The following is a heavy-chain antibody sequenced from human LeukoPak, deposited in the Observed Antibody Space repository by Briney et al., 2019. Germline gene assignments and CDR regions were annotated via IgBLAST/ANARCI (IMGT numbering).Heavy chain of an antibody. V-gene: IGHV3-23*01. CDR3: AKSIVVVVAATAEFDY. J-gene: IGHJ4*02. CDR2: ISGSGGST. D-gene: IGHD2-15*01. Sequence: GGSLRLSCAASGFTFSSYAMSWLRQAPGKGLEGVSAISGSGGSTYYADSVKGRFTISRDNSKNTLHLQMNSLRAEDTAVYYCAKSIVVVVAATAEFDYWGQGTLVTVSS. CDR1: GFTFSSYA.